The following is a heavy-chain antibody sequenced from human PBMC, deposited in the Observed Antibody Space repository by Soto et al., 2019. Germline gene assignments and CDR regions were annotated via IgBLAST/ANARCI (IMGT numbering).Heavy chain of an antibody. D-gene: IGHD1-1*01. J-gene: IGHJ2*01. CDR3: ARHKLERRDWYFDL. CDR2: IYYSGST. Sequence: SETLSLTCTVSGGSISSYYWSWIRQPPGKGLEWIGYIYYSGSTNYNPSLKSRVTISVDTSKNQFSLKLSSVTAADTAVYYCARHKLERRDWYFDLWGRGTLVTVSS. V-gene: IGHV4-59*08. CDR1: GGSISSYY.